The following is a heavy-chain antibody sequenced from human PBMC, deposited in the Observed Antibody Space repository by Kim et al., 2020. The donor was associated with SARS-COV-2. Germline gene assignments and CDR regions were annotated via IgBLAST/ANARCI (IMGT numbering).Heavy chain of an antibody. Sequence: SETLSLTCTVSGGSISSYYWSWIQQPPGKGLEWIGYIYYSGSTNYNPSLKSRVTISVDTSKNQFSLKLSSVTAADTAVYYCARGRVGATTGFDYWGQGTLVTVSS. J-gene: IGHJ4*02. D-gene: IGHD1-26*01. V-gene: IGHV4-59*01. CDR1: GGSISSYY. CDR3: ARGRVGATTGFDY. CDR2: IYYSGST.